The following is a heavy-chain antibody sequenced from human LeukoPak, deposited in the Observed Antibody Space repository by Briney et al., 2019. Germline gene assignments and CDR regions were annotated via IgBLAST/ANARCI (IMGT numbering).Heavy chain of an antibody. CDR2: IYTSGST. Sequence: SQTLSLTCTVSGGSISSGSYYWSWIRQPAGKGLEWIGRIYTSGSTNYNPSLKSRVTMSVDTSKNQFSLKLSSVTAADTAVYYCARDYPALYDYGDYGDAFDIWGQGTMVTVSS. CDR1: GGSISSGSYY. D-gene: IGHD4-17*01. V-gene: IGHV4-61*02. CDR3: ARDYPALYDYGDYGDAFDI. J-gene: IGHJ3*02.